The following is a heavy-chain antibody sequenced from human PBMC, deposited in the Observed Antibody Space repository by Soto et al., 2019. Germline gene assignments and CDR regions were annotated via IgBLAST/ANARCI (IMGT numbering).Heavy chain of an antibody. D-gene: IGHD2-15*01. CDR2: ISYDGSNK. CDR1: GFTFSSYG. J-gene: IGHJ6*02. Sequence: GGSLRLSCAASGFTFSSYGMHWVRQAPGKGLEWVAVISYDGSNKYYADSVKGRFTISRDNSKNTLYLQMNSLRAEDTAVYYCAKDGAAKEPDCSGGSCYYYGMDVWGQGTTVTVSS. CDR3: AKDGAAKEPDCSGGSCYYYGMDV. V-gene: IGHV3-30*18.